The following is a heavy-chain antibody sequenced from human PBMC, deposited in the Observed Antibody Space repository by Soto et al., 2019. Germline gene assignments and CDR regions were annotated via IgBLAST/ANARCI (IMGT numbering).Heavy chain of an antibody. J-gene: IGHJ6*02. V-gene: IGHV3-30-3*01. CDR3: ARAGSPTVYDFWSGYYRAPYYYYGMDV. D-gene: IGHD3-3*01. CDR1: GFTSSSYA. Sequence: GGSLRLSCSASGFTSSSYAMHWVRQAPGKGLEWVAVISYDGSNKYYADSVKGRFTISRDNSKNTLYLQMNSLRAEDTAVYYCARAGSPTVYDFWSGYYRAPYYYYGMDVWGQGTTVTVSS. CDR2: ISYDGSNK.